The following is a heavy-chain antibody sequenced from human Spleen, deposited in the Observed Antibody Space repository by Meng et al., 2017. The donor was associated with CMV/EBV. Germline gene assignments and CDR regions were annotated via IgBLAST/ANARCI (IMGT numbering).Heavy chain of an antibody. J-gene: IGHJ4*02. CDR1: GFTFSSYA. V-gene: IGHV3-30*04. CDR2: ISYDGSNK. Sequence: GESLKISCAASGFTFSSYAMHWVRQAPGKGLEWVAVISYDGSNKYYRDSVKGRFTISRDTPNNMLYLQMNSLRAADTAVYYCARDVRYDSSGFPLNWSDNHYYWGQGTLVTVSS. CDR3: ARDVRYDSSGFPLNWSDNHYY. D-gene: IGHD3-22*01.